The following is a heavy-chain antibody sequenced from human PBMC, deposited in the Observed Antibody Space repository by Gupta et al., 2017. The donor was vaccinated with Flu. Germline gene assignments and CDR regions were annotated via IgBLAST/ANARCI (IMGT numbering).Heavy chain of an antibody. D-gene: IGHD5-24*01. V-gene: IGHV3-74*03. CDR3: ARVGRDGYSNFDQ. J-gene: IGHJ4*02. Sequence: EVQLVESGGGLVQPGASLRISCVASGFTFSRYWIHWVRQVPGKGLVGGSRIKGDGSTTTYADAVEGRFTISRDNAKNTLYLQMNSLSVEDTDLYYCARVGRDGYSNFDQWGQGTLVTVSS. CDR2: IKGDGSTT. CDR1: GFTFSRYW.